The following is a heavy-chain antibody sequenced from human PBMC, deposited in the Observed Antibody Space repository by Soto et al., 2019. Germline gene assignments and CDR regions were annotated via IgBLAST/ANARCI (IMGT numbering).Heavy chain of an antibody. CDR1: GFSFSGYA. D-gene: IGHD3-9*01. CDR3: AKTESFNGYYNAFDY. Sequence: GGSLRLSCAASGFSFSGYAVTWVRQAPGKGLEWVSAISGSGASTYYADSVKGRFTISRDNPKNTLHLQMNSLRAEDTALYYCAKTESFNGYYNAFDYCGRGTQVTVSS. J-gene: IGHJ4*02. V-gene: IGHV3-23*01. CDR2: ISGSGAST.